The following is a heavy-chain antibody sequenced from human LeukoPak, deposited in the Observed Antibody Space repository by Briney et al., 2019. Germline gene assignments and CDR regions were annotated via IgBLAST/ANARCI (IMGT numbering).Heavy chain of an antibody. Sequence: PSETLSLTCTVSGGSISSYYWSWIRQPPGKGLEWIGEINHSGSTNYNPSLKSRVTISVDTSKNQFSLKLSSVTATDTAVYYCARVRRSRLAELDYWGQGTLVTVSS. CDR3: ARVRRSRLAELDY. V-gene: IGHV4-34*01. J-gene: IGHJ4*02. CDR1: GGSISSYY. D-gene: IGHD3-16*01. CDR2: INHSGST.